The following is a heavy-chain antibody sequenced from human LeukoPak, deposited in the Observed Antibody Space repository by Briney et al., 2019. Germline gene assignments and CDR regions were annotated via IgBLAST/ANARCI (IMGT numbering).Heavy chain of an antibody. V-gene: IGHV3-30*18. J-gene: IGHJ4*02. CDR3: AKEGSSGLYFDY. CDR2: ISYDGSNK. CDR1: GFTFSSYG. D-gene: IGHD6-19*01. Sequence: GGSLRLSCAASGFTFSSYGMHWVRQAPGKGLEWVAVISYDGSNKYYADSVKGRFTISRDNSKNTLYLQMNSLRAEDTAVYYCAKEGSSGLYFDYWGQGILVTVSS.